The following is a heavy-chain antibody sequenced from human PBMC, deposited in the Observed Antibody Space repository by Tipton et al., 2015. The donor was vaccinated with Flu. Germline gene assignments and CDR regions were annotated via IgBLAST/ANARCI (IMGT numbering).Heavy chain of an antibody. J-gene: IGHJ4*01. CDR3: ARLPRHYGDYPLDY. CDR2: IFATGTA. Sequence: TLSLTCTVSGGSMSSFYWTWFRQPAGERLEWIGRIFATGTAIYNPSLRSRVTMSVDTSKNQFSLNLTSVTAADTAVYYCARLPRHYGDYPLDYWGPGIMVTVSS. CDR1: GGSMSSFY. D-gene: IGHD4-17*01. V-gene: IGHV4-4*07.